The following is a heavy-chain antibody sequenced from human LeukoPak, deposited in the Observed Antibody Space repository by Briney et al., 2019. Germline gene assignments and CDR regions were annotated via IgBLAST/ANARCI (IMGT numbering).Heavy chain of an antibody. J-gene: IGHJ6*03. CDR2: INPNSGGT. CDR1: GYTFTGYY. D-gene: IGHD2-2*01. Sequence: GASVKVSCKASGYTFTGYYMHWVRQAPGQGLEWMGWINPNSGGTNYTQKFQGRVTMTRDTSISTAYMELSSLRSDDTAVYYCARGPIIDIAIVPAAVEYYYMDVWGKGTTVTVSS. CDR3: ARGPIIDIAIVPAAVEYYYMDV. V-gene: IGHV1-2*02.